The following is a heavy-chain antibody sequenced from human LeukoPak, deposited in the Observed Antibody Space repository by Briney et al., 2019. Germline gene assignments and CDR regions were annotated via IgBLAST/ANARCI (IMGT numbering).Heavy chain of an antibody. V-gene: IGHV4-34*01. CDR3: ARGRGTMARGVLTLFYYFDY. CDR2: INHSGST. Sequence: SETLSLTCAVYGGSFSGYYWSWIRQPAGKGLEWIGEINHSGSTNYNPSLKSRVTISVDTSKNQFSLKLSSVTAADTAVYYCARGRGTMARGVLTLFYYFDYWGQGTLVTVSS. CDR1: GGSFSGYY. J-gene: IGHJ4*02. D-gene: IGHD3-10*01.